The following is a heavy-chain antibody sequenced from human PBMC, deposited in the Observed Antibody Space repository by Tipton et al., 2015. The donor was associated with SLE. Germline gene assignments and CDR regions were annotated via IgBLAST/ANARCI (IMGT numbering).Heavy chain of an antibody. V-gene: IGHV4-59*06. D-gene: IGHD3-10*01. CDR2: VYFNGYT. CDR1: GGSISNYY. CDR3: ARGTWLGIYLDF. Sequence: TLSLTCTVSGGSISNYYWSWIRQPPGKGLEWIGYVYFNGYTYYNAALKSRVTISVDTSKSQFSLNLNSLTAADTAVYYCARGTWLGIYLDFWGQGTLVAVSS. J-gene: IGHJ4*02.